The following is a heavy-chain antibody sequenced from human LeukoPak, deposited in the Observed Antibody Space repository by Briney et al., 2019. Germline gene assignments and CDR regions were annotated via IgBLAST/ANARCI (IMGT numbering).Heavy chain of an antibody. CDR2: IYYSGST. J-gene: IGHJ4*02. CDR3: ARTYSSGWFFDY. V-gene: IGHV4-31*03. CDR1: GGSISSGGYY. D-gene: IGHD6-19*01. Sequence: SQTLSLTCTVSGGSISSGGYYWSWIRQHPGKGLEWIGYIYYSGSTYYNPSLKSRVTISVDTSKNQFSLKLSSVTAADTAVYYCARTYSSGWFFDYWGQGTLVSVSS.